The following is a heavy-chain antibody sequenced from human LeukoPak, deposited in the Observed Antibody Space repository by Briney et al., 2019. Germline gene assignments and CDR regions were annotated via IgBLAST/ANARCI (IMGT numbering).Heavy chain of an antibody. CDR3: ARGDHVRIYAESAFDI. CDR2: INPSGGNT. J-gene: IGHJ3*02. CDR1: GYTFIHYY. D-gene: IGHD3-3*01. Sequence: ASVKVSCKASGYTFIHYYMHWVRQAPGQGLEWMGIINPSGGNTNYAQKFQGRVTMTRDTSTSTVYMELSSLISEDTAVYYCARGDHVRIYAESAFDIWGQGTMVTVSS. V-gene: IGHV1-46*01.